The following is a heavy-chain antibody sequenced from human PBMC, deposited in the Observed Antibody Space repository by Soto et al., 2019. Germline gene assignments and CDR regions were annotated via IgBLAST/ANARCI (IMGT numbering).Heavy chain of an antibody. V-gene: IGHV1-2*02. CDR3: ARGGGVGVAGSAAFDM. J-gene: IGHJ3*02. CDR1: GYPVTAYY. CDR2: INPATGAA. D-gene: IGHD3-3*01. Sequence: QLHLVQSGAVVKKPGASVTVSCSASGYPVTAYYMPWVRQAPGRGLEWMGGINPATGAAKYTQTFQGRVTMTRATSTSTVFMELGGLTSEDTAVFSCARGGGVGVAGSAAFDMWGQGTLVTVSS.